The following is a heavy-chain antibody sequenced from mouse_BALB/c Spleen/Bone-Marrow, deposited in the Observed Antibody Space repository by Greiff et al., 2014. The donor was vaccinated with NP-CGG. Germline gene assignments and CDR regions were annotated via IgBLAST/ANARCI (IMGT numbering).Heavy chain of an antibody. J-gene: IGHJ2*01. Sequence: EVMLVESGTVLARPGAAVRMSCKASGYTFSNYWMHWVKQRPGQGLEWIGTIYPGNSDTTYNQKFKGKAKLTAVTSTSTAYMELSSLTNEDSAVYYCTTLARNDFDYWGQGTTLTVSS. CDR2: IYPGNSDT. CDR3: TTLARNDFDY. V-gene: IGHV1-5*01. CDR1: GYTFSNYW. D-gene: IGHD3-1*01.